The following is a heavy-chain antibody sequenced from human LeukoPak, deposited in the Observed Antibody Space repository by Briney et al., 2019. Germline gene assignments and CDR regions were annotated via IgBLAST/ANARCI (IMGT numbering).Heavy chain of an antibody. J-gene: IGHJ4*02. CDR3: ARHEYSSSLEFDY. D-gene: IGHD6-6*01. Sequence: SVKVSCKASGGTFSSYAISWVRQAPGQGLEWMGGIIPIFGTANYAQRFQGRVTITADESTSTAYMELSSLRSEDTAVYYCARHEYSSSLEFDYWGQGTLVTVSS. CDR1: GGTFSSYA. CDR2: IIPIFGTA. V-gene: IGHV1-69*13.